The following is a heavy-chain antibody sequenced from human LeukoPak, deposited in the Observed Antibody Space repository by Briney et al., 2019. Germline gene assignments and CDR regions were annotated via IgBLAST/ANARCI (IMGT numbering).Heavy chain of an antibody. CDR2: INPNSGGT. CDR3: ARVPATSGDIDYDFWSGHYFFDH. V-gene: IGHV1-2*02. Sequence: ASVKVSCKASGYTFTNHQMHWVRQAPGHGLEWMDWINPNSGGTNYAQKFQGRVTMTTDMSITTAYMELTRLRSDDTAVYYCARVPATSGDIDYDFWSGHYFFDHWGQGTLVTVSS. CDR1: GYTFTNHQ. D-gene: IGHD3-3*01. J-gene: IGHJ4*02.